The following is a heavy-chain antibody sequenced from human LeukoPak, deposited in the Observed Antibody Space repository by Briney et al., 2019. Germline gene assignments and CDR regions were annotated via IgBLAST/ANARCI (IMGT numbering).Heavy chain of an antibody. CDR1: GFTFSDYA. CDR3: AKWGDYDVLTGYYVSDY. V-gene: IGHV3-23*01. D-gene: IGHD3-9*01. J-gene: IGHJ4*02. Sequence: PGGSLRLSCAASGFTFSDYAMSWVRQAPGKGLEWVSAITGSGGNTYCADSVKGRFTISRDNSKNTLYLQMNSLRAEDTAVYYCAKWGDYDVLTGYYVSDYWGQGTLVTVSS. CDR2: ITGSGGNT.